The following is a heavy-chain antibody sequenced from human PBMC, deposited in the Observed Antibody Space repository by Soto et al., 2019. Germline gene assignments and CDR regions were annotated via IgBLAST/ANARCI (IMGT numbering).Heavy chain of an antibody. CDR2: ISYDGSNK. D-gene: IGHD4-17*01. CDR1: GFTFSSYA. CDR3: ARAAPTYGGID. V-gene: IGHV3-30-3*01. Sequence: QVQLVESGGGVVQPGRSLRLSCAASGFTFSSYAMHWVRQAPGKGLEWVAVISYDGSNKYYADSVKGRFTISRDNSKNTLYRQMNSLRAEDTAVYYCARAAPTYGGIDWGQGTLVTVSS. J-gene: IGHJ4*02.